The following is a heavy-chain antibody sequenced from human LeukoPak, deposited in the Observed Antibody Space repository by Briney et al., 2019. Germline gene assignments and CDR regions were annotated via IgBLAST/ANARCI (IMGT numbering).Heavy chain of an antibody. CDR1: GGSISSYY. J-gene: IGHJ5*02. D-gene: IGHD2-2*01. CDR2: IYYSGST. V-gene: IGHV4-59*01. Sequence: PSETLSLTCTVSGGSISSYYWSWIRQPPGKGLEWIGYIYYSGSTNYNPSLKSRVTISVDTSKNQFSLKLSSVTAADTAVYYCARDQGYCSSTSCNNWFDPWGQGTLVTASS. CDR3: ARDQGYCSSTSCNNWFDP.